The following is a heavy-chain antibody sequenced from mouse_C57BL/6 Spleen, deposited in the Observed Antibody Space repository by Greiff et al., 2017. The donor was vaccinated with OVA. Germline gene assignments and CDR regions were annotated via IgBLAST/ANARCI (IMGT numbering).Heavy chain of an antibody. CDR1: GYTFTDYE. Sequence: VKLMESGAELVRPGASVTLSCKASGYTFTDYEMHWVKQTPVHGLEWIGAIDPETGGTAYNQKFKGKAILTADKSSSTAYMELRSLTSEDSAVYYCTREDYSNYVEFAYWGQGTLVTVSA. V-gene: IGHV1-15*01. J-gene: IGHJ3*01. CDR2: IDPETGGT. D-gene: IGHD2-5*01. CDR3: TREDYSNYVEFAY.